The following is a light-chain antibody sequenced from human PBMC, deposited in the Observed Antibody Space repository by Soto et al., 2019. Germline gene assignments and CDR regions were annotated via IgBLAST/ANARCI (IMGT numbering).Light chain of an antibody. CDR2: GAS. J-gene: IGKJ1*01. Sequence: IVLPQSTVTLSLSPGERATLSCRASQSVSSSYLAWYQQKPGQAPRLLIYGASSRATGIPDRFSGSGSGTDFTLTISRLEPEDFEVYYCQQYGSAPWTFGQGTKLDI. V-gene: IGKV3-20*01. CDR3: QQYGSAPWT. CDR1: QSVSSSY.